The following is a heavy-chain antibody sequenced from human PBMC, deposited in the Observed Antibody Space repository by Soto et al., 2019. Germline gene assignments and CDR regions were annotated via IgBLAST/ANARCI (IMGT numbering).Heavy chain of an antibody. J-gene: IGHJ3*02. CDR3: ARLGTMDWPVTHIGFDI. CDR1: RYPFTAYF. CDR2: INPISGGT. D-gene: IGHD1-1*01. V-gene: IGHV1-2*02. Sequence: QAQLVQSGAEVKKPGASVKVSCKASRYPFTAYFIHWVREAPGQGLVWVGWINPISGGTNYAQKVQGRVTKTRDTSITTAFMELSRLGSDDTALYYCARLGTMDWPVTHIGFDIWGQGTMVTVSS.